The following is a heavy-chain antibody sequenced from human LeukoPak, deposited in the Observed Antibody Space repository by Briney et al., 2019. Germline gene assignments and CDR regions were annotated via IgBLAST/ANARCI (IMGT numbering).Heavy chain of an antibody. CDR2: IIPIFGTA. V-gene: IGHV1-69*05. Sequence: GSSVKVSCKASGGTFSSYAIIWVRQAPGQGLEWMGGIIPIFGTANYAQKFQGRVTITTDESTSTAYMELSSLRSEDTAVYYCADIKGYYFDYWGQGTLVTVSS. CDR3: ADIKGYYFDY. J-gene: IGHJ4*02. CDR1: GGTFSSYA.